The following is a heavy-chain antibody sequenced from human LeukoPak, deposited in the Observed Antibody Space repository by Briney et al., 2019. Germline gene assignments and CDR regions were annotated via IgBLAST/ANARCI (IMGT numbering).Heavy chain of an antibody. CDR1: GFTFSSHG. D-gene: IGHD2-2*01. V-gene: IGHV3-30*02. CDR3: AKAGRPRYCSSTSCYGDY. J-gene: IGHJ4*02. Sequence: GGSLRLSCVASGFTFSSHGMHWVRQAPGKGLEWVAFIRYDGSNKYYADSVKGRFTISRDNSKNTLYLQMNSLRAEDTAVYYCAKAGRPRYCSSTSCYGDYWGQGTLVTVSS. CDR2: IRYDGSNK.